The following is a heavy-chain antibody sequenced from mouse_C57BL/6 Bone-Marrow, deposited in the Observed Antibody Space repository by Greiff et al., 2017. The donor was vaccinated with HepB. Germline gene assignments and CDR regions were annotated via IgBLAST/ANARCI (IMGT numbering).Heavy chain of an antibody. J-gene: IGHJ2*01. CDR2: IYPGGGYT. CDR1: GYTFTNYW. CDR3: AIYYYGRGYYFDY. D-gene: IGHD1-1*01. Sequence: VKLMESGAELVRPGTSVKMSCKASGYTFTNYWIGWAKQRPGHGLEWIGDIYPGGGYTNYNGKFKGKATLTADKSSSTAYMQFSSLTSEDSAIYYCAIYYYGRGYYFDYWGQGTTLTVSS. V-gene: IGHV1-63*01.